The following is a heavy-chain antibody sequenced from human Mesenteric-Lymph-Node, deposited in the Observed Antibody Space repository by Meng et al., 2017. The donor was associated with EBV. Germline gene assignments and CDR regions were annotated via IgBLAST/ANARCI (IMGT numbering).Heavy chain of an antibody. D-gene: IGHD3-9*01. CDR3: ARDLTGYSSRGWFDP. Sequence: AQLGEAGGGVVQPGRSLRLSCAASGFTFSTYALHWVRQAPGKGLEWVSVIYSVGTTYYADSVKGRFTISRDNSKNTLYLQMNSLRAEDTALYYCARDLTGYSSRGWFDPWGQGTLVTVSS. V-gene: IGHV3-66*01. CDR1: GFTFSTYA. J-gene: IGHJ5*02. CDR2: IYSVGTT.